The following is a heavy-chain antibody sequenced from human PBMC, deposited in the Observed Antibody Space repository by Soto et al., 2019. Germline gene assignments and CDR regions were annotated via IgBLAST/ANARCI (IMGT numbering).Heavy chain of an antibody. CDR1: GFTFSSYA. CDR3: AKDVRECYDSSGYPYYFDY. CDR2: ISGSGGST. D-gene: IGHD3-22*01. Sequence: GGSLRLSCAASGFTFSSYAMSWVRQAPGKGLEWVSAISGSGGSTYYPDSVKGRFTISRDNSKNTLYLQMNSLRAEDTAVYDCAKDVRECYDSSGYPYYFDYWGQGTLVTVSS. V-gene: IGHV3-23*01. J-gene: IGHJ4*02.